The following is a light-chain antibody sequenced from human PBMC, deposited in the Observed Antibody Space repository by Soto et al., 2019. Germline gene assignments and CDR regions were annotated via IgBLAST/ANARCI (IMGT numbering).Light chain of an antibody. CDR1: NLGDKY. CDR2: QDT. Sequence: SYELTQPPSVSVSPGQTASITCSGDNLGDKYVCWYQQKPGQSPVLVIFQDTKRPSGIPERFSGSNSGNTASLTISGTQSMDEAAYFCQAWDSTNVVFGGGTKLTVL. J-gene: IGLJ2*01. CDR3: QAWDSTNVV. V-gene: IGLV3-1*01.